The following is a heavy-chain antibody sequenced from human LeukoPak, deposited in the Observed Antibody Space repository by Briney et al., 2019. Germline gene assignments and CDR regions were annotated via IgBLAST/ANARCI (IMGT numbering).Heavy chain of an antibody. CDR1: GFSFDDYA. CDR3: GRDSQTGAIFDY. Sequence: QPGRSLRLSCAASGFSFDDYAMHWVRQAPGKGLEWVSGISWNSGNIGYADSVKGRFTISRDNARNSLYLQMNSLRAEDTAVYYCGRDSQTGAIFDYWGQGTLVTVSS. J-gene: IGHJ4*02. V-gene: IGHV3-9*01. CDR2: ISWNSGNI. D-gene: IGHD1-26*01.